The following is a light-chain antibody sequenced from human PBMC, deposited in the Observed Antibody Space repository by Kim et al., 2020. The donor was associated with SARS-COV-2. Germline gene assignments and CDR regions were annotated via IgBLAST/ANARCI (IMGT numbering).Light chain of an antibody. CDR1: QSISSD. J-gene: IGKJ2*01. V-gene: IGKV3-15*01. CDR2: GAS. Sequence: ELVMTQSPDTLSVSAGERATFSCRATQSISSDLAWYQQKPGQAPRLLIYGASTRVTGIPARFSGRGSGTEFTLTISSLQSEDFPLYYCQLYNNWTQYTCSQGTKLEI. CDR3: QLYNNWTQYT.